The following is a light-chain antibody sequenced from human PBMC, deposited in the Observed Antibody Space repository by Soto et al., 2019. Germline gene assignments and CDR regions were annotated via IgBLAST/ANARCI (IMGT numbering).Light chain of an antibody. CDR2: GNN. Sequence: QSALTQPPSVSGAPGQSITISCTGSSSIGAGYDVQWYQQVPGTAPKLLIYGNNNRPSGVPDRFSASRSGSSASLAITGLQAEDEADYYCQSHDSGLSGVFGGGTKLTVL. J-gene: IGLJ3*02. CDR3: QSHDSGLSGV. CDR1: SSIGAGYD. V-gene: IGLV1-40*01.